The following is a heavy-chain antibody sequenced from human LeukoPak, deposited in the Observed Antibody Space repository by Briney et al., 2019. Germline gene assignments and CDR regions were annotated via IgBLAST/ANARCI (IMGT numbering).Heavy chain of an antibody. D-gene: IGHD1-26*01. CDR2: IYYSGST. J-gene: IGHJ4*02. CDR1: NGSISSSSYY. CDR3: ARDSGSYRHYFDY. Sequence: SETLSLTCTVSNGSISSSSYYWGWIRQPPGKGLEWIGSIYYSGSTYYNPSLKSRVTISVDTPKNQFSLKLSSVTAADTAVYYCARDSGSYRHYFDYWGQGTLVTVSS. V-gene: IGHV4-39*02.